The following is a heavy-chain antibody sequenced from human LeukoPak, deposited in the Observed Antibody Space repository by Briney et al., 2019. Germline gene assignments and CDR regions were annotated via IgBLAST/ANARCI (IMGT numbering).Heavy chain of an antibody. CDR3: SRESGPYCPFGH. CDR1: GDSISTYH. Sequence: PSETLSLTCTVSGDSISTYHWRWIRQPPGKGLEWIGDIYYSGSTNYNPSPKSRVTISVDTSKNQFSLNLSSVTAADTAVYYCSRESGPYCPFGHWGQGTLVAVTS. D-gene: IGHD1-26*01. V-gene: IGHV4-59*12. CDR2: IYYSGST. J-gene: IGHJ5*02.